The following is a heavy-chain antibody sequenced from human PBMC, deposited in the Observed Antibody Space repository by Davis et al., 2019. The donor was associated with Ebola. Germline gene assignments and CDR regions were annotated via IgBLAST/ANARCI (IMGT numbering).Heavy chain of an antibody. CDR1: GFTFTNYW. Sequence: GESLKISCAASGFTFTNYWMHWVRQVPGKGLVWVSGINNDGTGTIYADSVKGRFTISRDNAKNSLYLQMNSLRAEDTALYYCAKDIASTPTYFDHWGQGALVTVSS. CDR3: AKDIASTPTYFDH. J-gene: IGHJ4*02. D-gene: IGHD1-1*01. CDR2: INNDGTGT. V-gene: IGHV3-74*01.